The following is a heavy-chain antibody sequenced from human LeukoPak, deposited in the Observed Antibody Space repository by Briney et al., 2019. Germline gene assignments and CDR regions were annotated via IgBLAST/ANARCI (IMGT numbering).Heavy chain of an antibody. CDR3: ARLGRFVDY. CDR1: GGSFSGYY. J-gene: IGHJ4*02. V-gene: IGHV4-34*01. Sequence: PSETLSLTCAVYGGSFSGYYWSWIRQPPGKGLEWIGEINHSGSTNYNPSLKSRVTISVDTSKNQFSLKLSSVTAADTAVYYCARLGRFVDYWGQGTLVTVSS. CDR2: INHSGST. D-gene: IGHD3-16*01.